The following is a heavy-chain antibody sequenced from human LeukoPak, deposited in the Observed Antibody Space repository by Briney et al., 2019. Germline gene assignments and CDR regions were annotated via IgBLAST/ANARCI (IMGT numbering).Heavy chain of an antibody. CDR3: ARRMATIRYFDY. D-gene: IGHD5-24*01. Sequence: SETLSLTCAVYGGSFSGYYWSWIRQPPGKGLEWIGEINHSGSTNYNPSLKSRVTISVDTSKNQFSPKLSSVTAADTAVYYCARRMATIRYFDYWGQGTLVTVSS. CDR2: INHSGST. V-gene: IGHV4-34*01. CDR1: GGSFSGYY. J-gene: IGHJ4*02.